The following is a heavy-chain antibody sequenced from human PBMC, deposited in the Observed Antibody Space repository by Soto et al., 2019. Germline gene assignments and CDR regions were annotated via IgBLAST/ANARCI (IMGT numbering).Heavy chain of an antibody. J-gene: IGHJ6*02. Sequence: QVQLVESGGGVVQPGRSLRLSCAASGFTFSSYGMHWVRQAPGKGLEWVAVISYDGSNKYYADSVKGRFTISRDNSKNTLYLQMNSLRAEDTAVYYCAISGMDVWGQGTTVTVSS. V-gene: IGHV3-30*03. CDR1: GFTFSSYG. CDR3: AISGMDV. CDR2: ISYDGSNK.